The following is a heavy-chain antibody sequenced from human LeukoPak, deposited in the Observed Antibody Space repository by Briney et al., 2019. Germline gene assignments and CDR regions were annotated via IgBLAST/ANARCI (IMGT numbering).Heavy chain of an antibody. D-gene: IGHD3-22*01. CDR3: ARDLIHRSGEADY. CDR1: GFTFSDFY. Sequence: PGGSLRLSCAASGFTFSDFYMSWIRQAPGKGLEWISYISSSGSSTNYADSVKGRFTISRDYAKNSLYLQMTSLRAEDTAVYYCARDLIHRSGEADYWGQGTLVTVSS. V-gene: IGHV3-11*05. J-gene: IGHJ4*02. CDR2: ISSSGSST.